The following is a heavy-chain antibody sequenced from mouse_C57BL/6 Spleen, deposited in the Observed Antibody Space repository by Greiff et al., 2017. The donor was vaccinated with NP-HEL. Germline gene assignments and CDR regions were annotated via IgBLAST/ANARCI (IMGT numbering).Heavy chain of an antibody. CDR1: GYTFTSYW. CDR3: ARGSSGYGYFDV. J-gene: IGHJ1*03. V-gene: IGHV1-69*01. CDR2: IDPSDSYT. Sequence: QVQLKQPGAELVMPGASVKLSCKASGYTFTSYWMHWVKQRPGQGLEWIGEIDPSDSYTNYNQKFKGKSTLTVDKSSSTAYMQLSSLTSEDSAVYYCARGSSGYGYFDVWGTGTTVTVSS. D-gene: IGHD3-2*02.